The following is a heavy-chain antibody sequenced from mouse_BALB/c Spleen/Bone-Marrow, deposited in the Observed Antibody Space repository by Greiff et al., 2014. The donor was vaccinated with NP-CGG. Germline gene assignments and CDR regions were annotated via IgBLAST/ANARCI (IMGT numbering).Heavy chain of an antibody. D-gene: IGHD3-1*01. V-gene: IGHV1-9*01. CDR1: GYTFSSYW. J-gene: IGHJ4*01. CDR2: ILPGSGSN. CDR3: ATARATSYYGMDY. Sequence: VQLQQSGAELMKPGASVKISCKATGYTFSSYWIEWAKQRPGHGLEWIGEILPGSGSNKYNEKFKGKATFTAGTSSNTAYMQLSSLTSEDSAVYYCATARATSYYGMDYWGQGTSVTVSS.